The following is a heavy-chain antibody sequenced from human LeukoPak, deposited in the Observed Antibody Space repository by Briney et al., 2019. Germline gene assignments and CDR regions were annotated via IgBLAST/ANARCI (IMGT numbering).Heavy chain of an antibody. D-gene: IGHD3-22*01. CDR3: ARPRDRAFDI. J-gene: IGHJ3*02. CDR2: IKQDGSEK. CDR1: GFIFSTYW. V-gene: IGHV3-7*01. Sequence: GGSLRLSCAASGFIFSTYWMSWVRQAPGEGLEWVANIKQDGSEKYYVDSVKGRFTVSRDNAKNSLYLQMNSLRAEDTAVYYCARPRDRAFDIWGQGTMVTVSS.